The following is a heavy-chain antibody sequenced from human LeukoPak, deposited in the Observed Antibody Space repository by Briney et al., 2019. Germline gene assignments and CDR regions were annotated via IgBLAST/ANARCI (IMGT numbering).Heavy chain of an antibody. CDR1: GGSISSSSYY. V-gene: IGHV4-39*01. CDR3: ATLGFVVAVAATSHFDY. CDR2: IYYSGST. J-gene: IGHJ4*02. D-gene: IGHD2-15*01. Sequence: KPSETLSLTCTVSGGSISSSSYYWGWIRQPPGKGLEWIGSIYYSGSTYYNPSLKSRVTISVDTSKNQFSLKLSSVTAADTAVYYCATLGFVVAVAATSHFDYWGQGTLVTVSS.